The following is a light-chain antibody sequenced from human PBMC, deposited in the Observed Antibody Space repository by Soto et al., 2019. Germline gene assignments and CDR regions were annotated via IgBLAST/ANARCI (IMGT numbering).Light chain of an antibody. CDR1: QTIRSNY. J-gene: IGKJ1*01. Sequence: ETVLTQSPGTLSLSPGERATLSCRASQTIRSNYLAWYRQTPGQAPRLLIYGASNRATGIADRFSGSGSGTAFTLIISRLEPEDFALYYYQQYGSSPWTFGQGTKVEIK. CDR3: QQYGSSPWT. CDR2: GAS. V-gene: IGKV3-20*01.